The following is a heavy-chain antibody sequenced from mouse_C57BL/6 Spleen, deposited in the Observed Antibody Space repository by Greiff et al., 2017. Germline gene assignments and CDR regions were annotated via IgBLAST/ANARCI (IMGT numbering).Heavy chain of an antibody. Sequence: QVQLQQPGAELVKPGASVKMSCKASGYTFTSYWIPWVKQRPGQGLEWIGVIYPGSGSTNYNEKFKSKATLTVDTSSSTSYMQRSSLTSEDSAVYCGARSGGNYWSFDFWGKGTAVTVSS. V-gene: IGHV1-55*01. CDR3: ARSGGNYWSFDF. CDR2: IYPGSGST. CDR1: GYTFTSYW. D-gene: IGHD1-1*02. J-gene: IGHJ1*03.